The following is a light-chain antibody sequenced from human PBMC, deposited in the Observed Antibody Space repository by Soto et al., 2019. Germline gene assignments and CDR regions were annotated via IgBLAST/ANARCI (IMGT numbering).Light chain of an antibody. Sequence: NFMLSQPHSVSGSPGKTVTISCTRSTGNIASNYVQWYQQRPGSAPTSVIYEDSQRPSGVPDRFSGSIDSSSNSASLTISXXXXEXEAXXXXQSYDGTSVVXGGGXKLTVL. CDR1: TGNIASNY. J-gene: IGLJ2*01. V-gene: IGLV6-57*04. CDR2: EDS. CDR3: QSYDGTSVV.